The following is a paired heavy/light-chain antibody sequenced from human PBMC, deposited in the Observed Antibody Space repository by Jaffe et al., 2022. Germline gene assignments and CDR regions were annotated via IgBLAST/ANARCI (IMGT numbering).Heavy chain of an antibody. V-gene: IGHV1-2*02. Sequence: QVQLVQSGTEVKEPGASVNVSCKTSGYPFTSYYIHWVRQAPGQGLEWMGWINPNTGATRSGQRFQGRVTLTRDMSITTVFLGLALLTSDDTGVYYCARAPSVVTLDENWGQGTLVTVSS. J-gene: IGHJ4*02. CDR2: INPNTGAT. CDR1: GYPFTSYY. CDR3: ARAPSVVTLDEN. D-gene: IGHD2-21*02.
Light chain of an antibody. Sequence: QSGLTQPPSASGTPGQRVTISCSGVSSNIGSNAVYWFRQFPGTAPKLVIYRDTQRPSGVPDRFSGSKSGTSASLAIGGLRSDDEADYYCAVWDDSLSGWVFGGGTKLTVL. CDR1: SSNIGSNA. CDR3: AVWDDSLSGWV. J-gene: IGLJ3*02. V-gene: IGLV1-47*01. CDR2: RDT.